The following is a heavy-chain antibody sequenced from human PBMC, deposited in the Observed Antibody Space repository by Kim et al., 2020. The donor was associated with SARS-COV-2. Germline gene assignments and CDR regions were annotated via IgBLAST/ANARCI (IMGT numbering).Heavy chain of an antibody. CDR1: GGSISSYY. Sequence: SETLSLTCTVSGGSISSYYWSWIRQPPRKGLEWIGYIYYSGSTNYNPSLKTRVTISVDTSKNQFSLKLSSVTAADTAVYYCARHRFGGVIGEFDYWGQGTLVTASS. J-gene: IGHJ4*02. CDR2: IYYSGST. V-gene: IGHV4-59*08. D-gene: IGHD3-16*02. CDR3: ARHRFGGVIGEFDY.